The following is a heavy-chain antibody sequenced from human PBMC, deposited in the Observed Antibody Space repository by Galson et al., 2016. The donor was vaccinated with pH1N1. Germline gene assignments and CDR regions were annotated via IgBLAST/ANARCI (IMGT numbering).Heavy chain of an antibody. J-gene: IGHJ6*03. CDR2: INPIFGTP. V-gene: IGHV1-69*06. CDR3: ARPGAGREVLRHYYYYMDV. Sequence: SVKVSCKASGGTLSSNGISWVRQAPGQGLEWVGGINPIFGTPNYAQKFQGRVTISADKSTSTAYMELSSLIFDDTAVYYGARPGAGREVLRHYYYYMDVWGKGTTVTVSS. D-gene: IGHD3-10*01. CDR1: GGTLSSNG.